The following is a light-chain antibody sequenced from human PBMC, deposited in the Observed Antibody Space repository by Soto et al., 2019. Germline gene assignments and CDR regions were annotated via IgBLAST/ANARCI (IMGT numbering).Light chain of an antibody. CDR3: LSYTPNNTWV. J-gene: IGLJ3*02. CDR2: EVR. CDR1: SSDVGAYNS. V-gene: IGLV2-14*01. Sequence: QSALTQPASVSESPGQSVTIYCTGTSSDVGAYNSVCWFQQHTGKAPKLIIYEVRIRSSGISSRFSASRSGNTASLTISGLQAEDEADYYCLSYTPNNTWVFGGGTKLTVL.